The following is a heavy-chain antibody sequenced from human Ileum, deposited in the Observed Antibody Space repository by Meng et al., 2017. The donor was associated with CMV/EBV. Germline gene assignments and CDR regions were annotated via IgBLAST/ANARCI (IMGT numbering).Heavy chain of an antibody. CDR3: VQTKNYYDSSDIDY. CDR1: FSFRGSA. V-gene: IGHV3-73*01. CDR2: NRSKANSYAT. J-gene: IGHJ4*02. D-gene: IGHD3-22*01. Sequence: FSFRGSAMDWDRQASGKGVEWGGRNRSKANSYATVYAASVKGRFTISRDDSKNTAYLQMNSMKTEDTAVYYCVQTKNYYDSSDIDYWGQGTLVTVSS.